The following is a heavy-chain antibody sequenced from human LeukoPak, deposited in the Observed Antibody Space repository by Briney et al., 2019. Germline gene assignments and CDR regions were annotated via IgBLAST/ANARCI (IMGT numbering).Heavy chain of an antibody. Sequence: SETLSLICTVSGDSISSSGYYWGWIRQPPGKGLDWIGSIYQSGSTQYNPSLKSRVTISIDTPQSQFSLQLNSVSAADTAIYYCAKYQAGTVTDHWGQGTLVTVSS. D-gene: IGHD3/OR15-3a*01. CDR3: AKYQAGTVTDH. CDR2: IYQSGST. V-gene: IGHV4-39*01. J-gene: IGHJ4*02. CDR1: GDSISSSGYY.